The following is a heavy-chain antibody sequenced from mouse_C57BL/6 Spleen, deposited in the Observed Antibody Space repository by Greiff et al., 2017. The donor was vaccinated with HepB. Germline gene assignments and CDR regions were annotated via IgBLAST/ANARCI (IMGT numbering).Heavy chain of an antibody. CDR3: ARSIYYDYFFAY. CDR1: GFTFSSYT. V-gene: IGHV5-9*01. Sequence: EVKVVESGGGLVKPGGSLKLSCAASGFTFSSYTMSWVRQTPEKRLEWVATISGGGGNTYYPDSVKGRFTISRDNAKNTLYLQMSSLRSEDTALYYCARSIYYDYFFAYWGQGTLVTVSA. D-gene: IGHD2-4*01. CDR2: ISGGGGNT. J-gene: IGHJ3*01.